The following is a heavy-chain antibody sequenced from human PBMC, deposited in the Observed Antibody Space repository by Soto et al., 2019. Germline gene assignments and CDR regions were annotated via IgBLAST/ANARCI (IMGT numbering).Heavy chain of an antibody. D-gene: IGHD6-19*01. J-gene: IGHJ6*02. CDR2: LLSDGSNK. CDR1: GFTFSSYG. CDR3: ARDQAVAGKGKGYYGMDV. V-gene: IGHV3-30*03. Sequence: PGGSLRLSCAASGFTFSSYGMHWVRQAPGKGLEWLAVLLSDGSNKYYADSVKGRFTISRDNSKNTLYLQMNSLRAEDTAVYYCARDQAVAGKGKGYYGMDVWGQGTTVTVSS.